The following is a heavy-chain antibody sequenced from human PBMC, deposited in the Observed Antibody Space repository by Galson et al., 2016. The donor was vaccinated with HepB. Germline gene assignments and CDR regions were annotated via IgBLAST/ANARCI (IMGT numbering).Heavy chain of an antibody. V-gene: IGHV3-30-3*01. J-gene: IGHJ5*02. CDR1: GFTFSYYS. CDR2: ISNDGSNK. D-gene: IGHD1-26*01. Sequence: SLRLSCAASGFTFSYYSMHWVRQAPGMGLEWVAIISNDGSNKYYADSVKGRFTISRDNSKNTLYLQMNRLRAEDTAVYYCVRGGSKYPRSARFDPWGQGTVGTVAS. CDR3: VRGGSKYPRSARFDP.